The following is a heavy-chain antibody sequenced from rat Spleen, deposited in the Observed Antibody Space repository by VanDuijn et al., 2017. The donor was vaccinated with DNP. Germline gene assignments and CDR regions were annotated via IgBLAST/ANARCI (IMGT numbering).Heavy chain of an antibody. CDR1: GFTFSDNN. J-gene: IGHJ2*01. CDR3: ATEDYGYPFDY. V-gene: IGHV5-7*01. CDR2: ISYDGSST. Sequence: EVQLVESGGGLVQPGRSLKLSCAASGFTFSDNNMAWVRQAPKKGLEWVATISYDGSSTYYRDSVKGRFTISRDNAKSTLYLQMDSLRSEDTATYYCATEDYGYPFDYWGQGVMVTVSS. D-gene: IGHD1-7*01.